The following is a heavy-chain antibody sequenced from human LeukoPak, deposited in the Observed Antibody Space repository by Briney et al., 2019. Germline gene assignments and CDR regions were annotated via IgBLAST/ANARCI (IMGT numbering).Heavy chain of an antibody. Sequence: GASVKVSCKASGYTFTSYGISWVRQAPGQGLEWMGWISAYNGNTNYAQKLQGRVTITADESTSTAYMELSSLRSEDTAVYYCARAEVDSSSWYATHWFDPWGQGTLVTVSS. D-gene: IGHD6-13*01. J-gene: IGHJ5*02. CDR2: ISAYNGNT. CDR3: ARAEVDSSSWYATHWFDP. V-gene: IGHV1-18*01. CDR1: GYTFTSYG.